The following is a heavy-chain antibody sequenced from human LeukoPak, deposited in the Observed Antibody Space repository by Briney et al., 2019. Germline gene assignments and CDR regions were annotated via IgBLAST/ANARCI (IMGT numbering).Heavy chain of an antibody. V-gene: IGHV4-59*01. CDR2: IYYSGST. Sequence: PSETLSLTCTVSGDSISPYFWGWIRQPPGKGLEWIGYIYYSGSTTYNPSLKSRVTISVDTSKNQFSLKLSSVTAADTAVYYCARDKQPGDYWGQGTLVTVSS. J-gene: IGHJ4*02. CDR1: GDSISPYF. D-gene: IGHD5-18*01. CDR3: ARDKQPGDY.